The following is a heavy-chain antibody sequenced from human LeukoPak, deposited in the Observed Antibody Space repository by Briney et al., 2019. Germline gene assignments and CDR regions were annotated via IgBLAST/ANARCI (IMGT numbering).Heavy chain of an antibody. CDR1: GFPFSNFA. CDR3: AKHYGSGPLGFDP. Sequence: GGSLRLSCAASGFPFSNFAMNWVRQAPGKGLEWVSVISGSGSDTYYADSVKGRFTISRDNSKSTLYLQMNSLRVEGTAVYYCAKHYGSGPLGFDPWGQGTLVTVSS. D-gene: IGHD3-10*01. CDR2: ISGSGSDT. J-gene: IGHJ5*02. V-gene: IGHV3-23*01.